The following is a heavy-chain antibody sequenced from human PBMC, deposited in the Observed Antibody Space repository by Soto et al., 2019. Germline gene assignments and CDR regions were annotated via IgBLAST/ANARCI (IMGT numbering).Heavy chain of an antibody. V-gene: IGHV3-23*01. CDR3: AKAVVVVAATPPNWFDP. J-gene: IGHJ5*02. Sequence: GGSLRLSCAASGFTFSSYAMSWVRQAPGKGLEWVSAISGSGGSTYYADSVKGRFTISRDNSKNTLYLQMNSLRAEDTAVYYCAKAVVVVAATPPNWFDPWGQGTLVTVSS. CDR2: ISGSGGST. D-gene: IGHD2-15*01. CDR1: GFTFSSYA.